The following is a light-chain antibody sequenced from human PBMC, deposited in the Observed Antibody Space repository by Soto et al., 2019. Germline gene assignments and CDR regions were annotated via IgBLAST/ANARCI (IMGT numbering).Light chain of an antibody. V-gene: IGKV3-20*01. CDR1: QSVSSSY. J-gene: IGKJ5*01. CDR2: GAS. Sequence: EIVLTQSPGTLSLSPGERATLSCRASQSVSSSYLAWYQQKPGQAPRLLIYGASSRATGIPARFSGSGSGTDFTLTISSLEPEDFAVYYCQQRSSSSTFGQGTRLEIK. CDR3: QQRSSSST.